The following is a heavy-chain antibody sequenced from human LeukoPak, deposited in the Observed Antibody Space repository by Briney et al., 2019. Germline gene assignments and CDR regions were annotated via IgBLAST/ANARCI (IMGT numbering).Heavy chain of an antibody. CDR3: AKGSDYGFYYFDY. J-gene: IGHJ4*02. D-gene: IGHD4-17*01. Sequence: GGSLRLSCAASGFTFSSYAMHWVRQPPGKGLKWVSAINGAGGNTYYTDSVKARFSISRDNSRNTLYLQMNSLRAEDTAVYYCAKGSDYGFYYFDYWGQGTLVTVSS. V-gene: IGHV3-23*01. CDR2: INGAGGNT. CDR1: GFTFSSYA.